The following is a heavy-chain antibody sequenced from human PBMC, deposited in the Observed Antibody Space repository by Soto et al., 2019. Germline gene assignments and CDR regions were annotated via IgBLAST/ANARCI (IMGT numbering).Heavy chain of an antibody. Sequence: SETLSLTCTVSGGSTSSFYWSWIRQSPGKGLEWIAYVHHSGSIAYNPSLKSRAAISIDTSKNQFSLKLSSVTAADTGVYYCARGYDWFDPWGQGTLVTVS. CDR3: ARGYDWFDP. D-gene: IGHD1-1*01. V-gene: IGHV4-59*01. CDR1: GGSTSSFY. CDR2: VHHSGSI. J-gene: IGHJ5*02.